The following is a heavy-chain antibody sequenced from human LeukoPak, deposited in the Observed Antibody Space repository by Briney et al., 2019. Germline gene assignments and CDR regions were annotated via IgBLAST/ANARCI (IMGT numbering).Heavy chain of an antibody. V-gene: IGHV1-2*02. Sequence: ASVKVSCKASGYIFINYYMHWVRQAPGQGLEWMGLVNTNSGDTTYAQRFQGRVTITRDTSISTDYMELTSLSSDDTAMYYCARDLKGGRFPKNWLDTWGQGTLVTVSP. J-gene: IGHJ5*02. CDR3: ARDLKGGRFPKNWLDT. D-gene: IGHD3-3*01. CDR2: VNTNSGDT. CDR1: GYIFINYY.